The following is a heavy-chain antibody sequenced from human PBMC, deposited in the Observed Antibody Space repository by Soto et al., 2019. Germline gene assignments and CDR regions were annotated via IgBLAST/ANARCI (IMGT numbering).Heavy chain of an antibody. V-gene: IGHV4-30-4*01. Sequence: SETLSLTCTVSGGSISSGDYYWSWIRQPPWKGLEWIGYIYYSGSTYYNPSLKSRVTISVDTSKNQFSLKLSSVTAADTAVYYCARNPTPRYCSSTSCYGRRYYYYYYGMDVWGQGTTVTVSS. CDR2: IYYSGST. D-gene: IGHD2-2*01. J-gene: IGHJ6*02. CDR1: GGSISSGDYY. CDR3: ARNPTPRYCSSTSCYGRRYYYYYYGMDV.